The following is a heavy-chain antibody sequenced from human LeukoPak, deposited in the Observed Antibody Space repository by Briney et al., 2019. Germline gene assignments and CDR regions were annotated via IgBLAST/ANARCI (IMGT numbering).Heavy chain of an antibody. CDR2: ISGSGGST. D-gene: IGHD4-23*01. CDR3: ASGTRWSHAFDI. J-gene: IGHJ3*02. Sequence: GGSLRLSCAASGFAFSSYAMSWVRQAPGKGLEWVSAISGSGGSTYYADSVKGRFTISRDNSKNTLYLQMDSLRAEDTAVYYCASGTRWSHAFDIWGQGTMVTVSS. V-gene: IGHV3-23*01. CDR1: GFAFSSYA.